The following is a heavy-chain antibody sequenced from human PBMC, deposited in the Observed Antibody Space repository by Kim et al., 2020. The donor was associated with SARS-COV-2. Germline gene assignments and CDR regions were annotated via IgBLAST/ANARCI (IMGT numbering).Heavy chain of an antibody. CDR1: GYTFTSYY. D-gene: IGHD6-19*01. J-gene: IGHJ4*02. CDR3: ARDRRPVAGVHALYYFDY. V-gene: IGHV1-46*01. Sequence: ASVKVSCKASGYTFTSYYMHWVRQAPGQGLEWMGIINPSGGSTTYAQKFQGRVTMTRDTSTSTVYMELSSLRSEDTAVYYCARDRRPVAGVHALYYFDYWGQGTLVTVSS. CDR2: INPSGGST.